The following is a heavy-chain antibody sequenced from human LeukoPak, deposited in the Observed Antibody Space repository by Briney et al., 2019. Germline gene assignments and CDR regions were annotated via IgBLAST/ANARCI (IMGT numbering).Heavy chain of an antibody. CDR1: GGSISSYY. V-gene: IGHV4-59*08. Sequence: SETLSLTCTVSGGSISSYYWSWIRQPPGKGLEWIGYIYYSGSTNYNPSLKSRVTISVDTSKNQFSLKLSSVTAADTAVYYCARQTEGRISLVREIICYFDYWGQGALVTVSS. CDR3: ARQTEGRISLVREIICYFDY. D-gene: IGHD3-10*01. J-gene: IGHJ4*02. CDR2: IYYSGST.